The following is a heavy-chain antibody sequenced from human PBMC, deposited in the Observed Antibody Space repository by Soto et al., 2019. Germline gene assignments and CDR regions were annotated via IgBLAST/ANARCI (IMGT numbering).Heavy chain of an antibody. CDR1: GFTFSSYG. CDR3: AKDQHSIAAAGRIYYYGMDV. V-gene: IGHV3-30*18. Sequence: ESGGGVVQPGRSLRLSCAASGFTFSSYGMHWVRQAPGKGLEWVAVISYDGSNKYYADSVKGRFTISRDNSKNTLYLQMNSLRAEDTAVYYCAKDQHSIAAAGRIYYYGMDVWGQGTTVTVSS. J-gene: IGHJ6*02. CDR2: ISYDGSNK. D-gene: IGHD6-13*01.